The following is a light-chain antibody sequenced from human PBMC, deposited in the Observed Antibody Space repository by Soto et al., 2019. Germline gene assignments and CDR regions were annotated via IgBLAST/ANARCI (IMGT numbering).Light chain of an antibody. J-gene: IGLJ3*02. V-gene: IGLV4-60*03. CDR1: SGHSSYI. Sequence: QPVLTQSFSASASLGSSVKLTCTLSSGHSSYIIAWHQQQPGKAPRYLMKLEGSGSYNKGSGVPDRFSGSSSGADRYLTISNLQSEDEADYYCETWDSNTWVFGGGTKLTVL. CDR3: ETWDSNTWV. CDR2: LEGSGSY.